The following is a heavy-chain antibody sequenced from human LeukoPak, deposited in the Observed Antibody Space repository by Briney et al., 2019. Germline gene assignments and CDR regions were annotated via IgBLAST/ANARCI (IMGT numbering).Heavy chain of an antibody. J-gene: IGHJ3*02. CDR3: AKGDDTDYDSSGYSAFDI. CDR2: ISGSGGST. V-gene: IGHV3-23*01. CDR1: GFTFSSYA. Sequence: QTGGSLRLSCAASGFTFSSYAMSWVRQAPGKGLEWVSAISGSGGSTYYADSVKGRFTISRDNSKNTLYLQMNSLRAEDTAVYYCAKGDDTDYDSSGYSAFDIWGQGTMVTVSS. D-gene: IGHD3-22*01.